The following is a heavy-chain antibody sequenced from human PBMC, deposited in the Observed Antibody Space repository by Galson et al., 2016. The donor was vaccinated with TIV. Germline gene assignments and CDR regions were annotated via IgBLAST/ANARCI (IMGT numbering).Heavy chain of an antibody. J-gene: IGHJ6*02. V-gene: IGHV3-23*01. D-gene: IGHD4-23*01. CDR2: VSGSGDST. CDR1: GFTLRNYV. Sequence: SLRLSCAASGFTLRNYVMSWVRRAPGKGLEWVSVVSGSGDSTYSADSVRGRLITSRDNSKNQLYLLMNSLRPEDTAVYYCAKRRVLTPKYQYNYGMDVWGQGTVVTVS. CDR3: AKRRVLTPKYQYNYGMDV.